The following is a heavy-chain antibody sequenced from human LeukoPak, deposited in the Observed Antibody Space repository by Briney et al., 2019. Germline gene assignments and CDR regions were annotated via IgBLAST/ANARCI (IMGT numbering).Heavy chain of an antibody. Sequence: ASVKVSCKASGYSFTSYYMHWVRQAPGQGLEWMGIINPSGGSTSYAQKFQGRVTMTRDTSTSTVYMELSNLRSEDTAVYYCARDLSTAAAGTGVDYWGQGTLVTVSS. D-gene: IGHD6-13*01. CDR1: GYSFTSYY. CDR3: ARDLSTAAAGTGVDY. J-gene: IGHJ4*02. V-gene: IGHV1-46*01. CDR2: INPSGGST.